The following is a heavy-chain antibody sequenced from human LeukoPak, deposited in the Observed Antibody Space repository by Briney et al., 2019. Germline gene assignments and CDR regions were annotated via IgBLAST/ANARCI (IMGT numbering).Heavy chain of an antibody. V-gene: IGHV4-30-2*01. D-gene: IGHD1-26*01. CDR2: IYHSGGT. Sequence: PSETLSLTCAVTGDSISSGGYSWSWIRQLPGMALEWIGNIYHSGGTHHNPSLKSRVTMSVDRSKNQFSLKLTSVTAADTAVYYCARGGVGATTGTYDSWGQGIPVTVSS. CDR3: ARGGVGATTGTYDS. CDR1: GDSISSGGYS. J-gene: IGHJ4*02.